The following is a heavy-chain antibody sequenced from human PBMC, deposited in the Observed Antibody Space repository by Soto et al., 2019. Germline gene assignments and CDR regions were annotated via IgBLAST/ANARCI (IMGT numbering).Heavy chain of an antibody. CDR1: GGSISSGDYY. Sequence: SETLSLTCTVSGGSISSGDYYWSWIRQPPGKGLEWIGYIYYSGSTYYNPSLKSRVTISVDTSKNQFSLKLSSVTAADTAVYYCARDTPIAVSGLAYHYYGIDVWGQGTAVTVSS. CDR3: ARDTPIAVSGLAYHYYGIDV. V-gene: IGHV4-30-4*01. J-gene: IGHJ6*02. D-gene: IGHD6-13*01. CDR2: IYYSGST.